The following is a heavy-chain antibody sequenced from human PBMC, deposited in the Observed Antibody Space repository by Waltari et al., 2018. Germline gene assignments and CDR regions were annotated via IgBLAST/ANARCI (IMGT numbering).Heavy chain of an antibody. D-gene: IGHD3-10*01. CDR2: RNPNSGNT. CDR1: GYTFTSYD. J-gene: IGHJ6*02. Sequence: QVQLVQSGAEVKKPGASVKVSCKASGYTFTSYDINWVRQATGQGLEWMGWRNPNSGNTGYAQKFQGRVTMTRNTSISTAYMELSSLRSEDTAVYYCARVGRGPMVRGRRGYYYGMDVWGQGTTVTVSS. V-gene: IGHV1-8*01. CDR3: ARVGRGPMVRGRRGYYYGMDV.